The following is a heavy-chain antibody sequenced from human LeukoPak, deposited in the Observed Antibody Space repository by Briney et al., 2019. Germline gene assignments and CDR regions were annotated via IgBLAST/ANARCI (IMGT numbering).Heavy chain of an antibody. V-gene: IGHV3-23*01. D-gene: IGHD3-10*01. J-gene: IGHJ6*04. CDR3: ARVDYYGSGSYFVGSMDV. Sequence: PGGSLRLSCAASGFTFSSYAMSWVRQAPGKGLEWVSAISGSGGSTYYADSVKGRFTISRDNSKNTLYLQMNSLRAEDTALYYCARVDYYGSGSYFVGSMDVWGKGTTVTVSS. CDR1: GFTFSSYA. CDR2: ISGSGGST.